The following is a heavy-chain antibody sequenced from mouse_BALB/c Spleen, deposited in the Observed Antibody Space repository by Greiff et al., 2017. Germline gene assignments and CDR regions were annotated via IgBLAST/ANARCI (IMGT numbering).Heavy chain of an antibody. CDR3: TREGIYYGSSYDDY. V-gene: IGHV1-5*01. CDR2: IYPGNSDT. Sequence: VQLQQSGTVLARPGASVKMSCKASGYSFTSYWMHWVKQRPGQGLEWIGAIYPGNSDTSYNQKFKGKAKLTAVTSASTAYMELSSLTNEDSAVYYCTREGIYYGSSYDDYWGQGTTLTVSS. D-gene: IGHD1-1*01. CDR1: GYSFTSYW. J-gene: IGHJ2*01.